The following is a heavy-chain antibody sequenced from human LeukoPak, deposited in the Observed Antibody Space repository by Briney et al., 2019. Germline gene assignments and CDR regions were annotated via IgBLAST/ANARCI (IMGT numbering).Heavy chain of an antibody. D-gene: IGHD3-22*01. CDR1: GYRFGSHW. Sequence: GGSLRLSCAASGYRFGSHWMHLGRQGAGEGLVVVSRINNEGSSTRYADAVKGRFPIPRGNAKNTLHLEVNRLRGHDTAMYYFARDQSFSGYCHVFDSWGRGTMVTVSS. J-gene: IGHJ3*01. V-gene: IGHV3-74*01. CDR2: INNEGSST. CDR3: ARDQSFSGYCHVFDS.